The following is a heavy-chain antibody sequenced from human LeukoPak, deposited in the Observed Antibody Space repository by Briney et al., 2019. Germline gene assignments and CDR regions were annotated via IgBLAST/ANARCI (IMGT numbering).Heavy chain of an antibody. Sequence: GASVKVSCKASGYTFARFDMHWVRQAPGQGLEWMSILTSSGASTRYAQKVQGRFTITRDTSTSTVYMELNSLRVEDTAVYYCERAKDSAIQYYYVDYMDVWGKGTTVTVSS. V-gene: IGHV1-46*04. CDR3: ERAKDSAIQYYYVDYMDV. CDR1: GYTFARFD. CDR2: LTSSGAST. D-gene: IGHD6-25*01. J-gene: IGHJ6*03.